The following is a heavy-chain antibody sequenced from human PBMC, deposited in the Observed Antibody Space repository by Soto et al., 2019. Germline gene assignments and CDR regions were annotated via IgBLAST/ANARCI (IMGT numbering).Heavy chain of an antibody. Sequence: GGSLRLFCAASGFTFSSYAMSWVRQAPGKGLEWVSAISGSGGSTYYADSVKGRFTISRDNSKNTLYLQMNSLRAEDTAVYYCAKGNLAHYYDSSYYYLDYWGQGTLVTVSS. V-gene: IGHV3-23*01. J-gene: IGHJ4*02. CDR3: AKGNLAHYYDSSYYYLDY. CDR1: GFTFSSYA. D-gene: IGHD3-22*01. CDR2: ISGSGGST.